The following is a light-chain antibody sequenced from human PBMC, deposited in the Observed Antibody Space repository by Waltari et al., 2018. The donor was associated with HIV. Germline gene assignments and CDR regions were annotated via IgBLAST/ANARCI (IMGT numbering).Light chain of an antibody. V-gene: IGKV4-1*01. Sequence: DIVMTQSPDSLAVSLGERATINCKSSQSVLYSSNNENYLAWDQQKPGQPPKLLIYWASTRESGVPDRFSGSGSGTDFTLTISSLQAEDVAVYYCQQYYSPPGWTFGQGTKVEIK. CDR1: QSVLYSSNNENY. CDR3: QQYYSPPGWT. J-gene: IGKJ1*01. CDR2: WAS.